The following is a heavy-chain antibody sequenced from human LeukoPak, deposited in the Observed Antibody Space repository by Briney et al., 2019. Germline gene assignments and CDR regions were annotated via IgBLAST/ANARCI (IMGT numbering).Heavy chain of an antibody. V-gene: IGHV1-8*03. CDR1: GYTFTSYD. J-gene: IGHJ6*03. D-gene: IGHD3-3*01. CDR3: ARGQGSDFWSGYFPPYYYYYMDV. Sequence: ASVKVSCKASGYTFTSYDINWVRQATGQGLEWMGWMNPNSGNTGYAQKFQGRVTITRNTSTSTAYMELSSLRSEDTAVYYCARGQGSDFWSGYFPPYYYYYMDVWGKGTTVTVSS. CDR2: MNPNSGNT.